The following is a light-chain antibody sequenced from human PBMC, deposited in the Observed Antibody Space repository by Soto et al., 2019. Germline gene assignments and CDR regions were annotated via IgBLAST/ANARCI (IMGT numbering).Light chain of an antibody. V-gene: IGLV2-14*01. CDR2: EVS. CDR3: NSFTSNRAYV. Sequence: QSALTQPASVSGSPGQSITISCTGTSSDVGGYNYVSWYQQHPGKAPKVMIYEVSNRPSGVSNRFSGSKSGNTASLTISGLQPEDEADYYCNSFTSNRAYVFGTGTKVTV. J-gene: IGLJ1*01. CDR1: SSDVGGYNY.